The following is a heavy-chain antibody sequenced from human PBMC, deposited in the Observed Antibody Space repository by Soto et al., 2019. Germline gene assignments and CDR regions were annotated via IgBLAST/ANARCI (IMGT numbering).Heavy chain of an antibody. Sequence: SDTLSLTFAVSGGSISSINWWSWVRQPPGKGLQWIWETYNSGSTNYNPSLKIRVTISVDKSKKQFSLKLSSVTAADTAVYYCACMTTVTISVYLYXWGQGTLVTVSX. V-gene: IGHV4-4*02. CDR2: TYNSGST. CDR3: ACMTTVTISVYLYX. D-gene: IGHD4-17*01. CDR1: GGSISSINW. J-gene: IGHJ4*02.